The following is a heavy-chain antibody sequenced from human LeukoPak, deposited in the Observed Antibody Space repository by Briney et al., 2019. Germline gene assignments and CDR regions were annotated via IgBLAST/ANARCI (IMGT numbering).Heavy chain of an antibody. CDR1: GESVSSNSAT. V-gene: IGHV6-1*01. J-gene: IGHJ5*01. CDR2: TYYRSKWFS. Sequence: PSQTLSLTCAISGESVSSNSATWNWIRQSPSRGLEWLGSTYYRSKWFSDYAESVRSRIVINPDTSKNQFSLQLNSVTPEDTAVYYCATSGYFRERFDSWGQGTLVTVSS. D-gene: IGHD5-12*01. CDR3: ATSGYFRERFDS.